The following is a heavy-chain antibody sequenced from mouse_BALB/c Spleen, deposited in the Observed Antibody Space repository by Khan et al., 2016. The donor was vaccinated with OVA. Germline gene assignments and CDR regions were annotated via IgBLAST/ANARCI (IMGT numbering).Heavy chain of an antibody. D-gene: IGHD1-3*01. CDR1: GFSLTSYG. CDR2: IWAGGSN. Sequence: VQLQESGPGLVAPSQSLSITCTVSGFSLTSYGVHWVRQPPGKGLEWLGVIWAGGSNNYNSALMSRLSISKDKSNSQVFFKMNSLQTDDTAMYYCARLEDIWGQGTTLTVSS. J-gene: IGHJ2*01. V-gene: IGHV2-9*02. CDR3: ARLEDI.